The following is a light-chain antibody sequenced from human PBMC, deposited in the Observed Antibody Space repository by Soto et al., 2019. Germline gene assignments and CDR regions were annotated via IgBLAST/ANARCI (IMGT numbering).Light chain of an antibody. Sequence: IMFTPSPATLYLSPGERDTLSCRASQSVSNFLAWYQRKPGRAPRLLIYDTSNRATGIPARFSGSGSGTDFTLTINNLDPEDFAVYYCQQRSNWPITFGQGTRLEIK. CDR2: DTS. CDR1: QSVSNF. J-gene: IGKJ5*01. CDR3: QQRSNWPIT. V-gene: IGKV3-11*01.